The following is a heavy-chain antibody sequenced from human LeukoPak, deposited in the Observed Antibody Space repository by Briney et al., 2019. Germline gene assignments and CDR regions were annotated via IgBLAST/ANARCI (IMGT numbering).Heavy chain of an antibody. Sequence: GGSLRLSCAASGFTFSSYGMHWVRQAPGKGLEWVAFIRYDGSNKYYADSVKGRFTISRDNSKNTLYLQMNSLRAEDTAVYYCARDLTVTHYFDYWGQGTLVTVSS. CDR1: GFTFSSYG. CDR3: ARDLTVTHYFDY. CDR2: IRYDGSNK. V-gene: IGHV3-30*02. D-gene: IGHD4-17*01. J-gene: IGHJ4*02.